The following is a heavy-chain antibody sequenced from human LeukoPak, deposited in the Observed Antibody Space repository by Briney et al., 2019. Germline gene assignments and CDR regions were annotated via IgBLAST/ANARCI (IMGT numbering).Heavy chain of an antibody. CDR3: ARETTMIVVVTKDYYYYYMDV. Sequence: GGSLRLSCAASGFTFSSYWMSWVRQAPGKVLEWVANIKQDGSEKYYVDSVKGRFTISRDNAKNSLYLQMNSLRAEDTAVYYCARETTMIVVVTKDYYYYYMDVWGKGTTVTVSS. CDR2: IKQDGSEK. V-gene: IGHV3-7*01. CDR1: GFTFSSYW. D-gene: IGHD3-22*01. J-gene: IGHJ6*03.